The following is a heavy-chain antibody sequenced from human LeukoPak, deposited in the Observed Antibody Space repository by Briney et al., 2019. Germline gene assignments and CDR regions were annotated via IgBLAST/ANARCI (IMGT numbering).Heavy chain of an antibody. CDR2: IAWNSGTI. Sequence: GGSLRLSCVASGFTFDNFAMHWVRQAPGKGLEWVSGIAWNSGTIAYADSVKGRFTVSRDNARNSLHLQMNSLRPEDMALYYCAKVGTATVTTGAFDRWGRGAVVTVSS. CDR3: AKVGTATVTTGAFDR. D-gene: IGHD4-17*01. CDR1: GFTFDNFA. V-gene: IGHV3-9*03. J-gene: IGHJ3*02.